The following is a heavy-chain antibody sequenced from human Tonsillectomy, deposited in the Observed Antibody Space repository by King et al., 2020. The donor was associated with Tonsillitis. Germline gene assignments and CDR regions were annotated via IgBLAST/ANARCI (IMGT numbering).Heavy chain of an antibody. CDR1: GGSISSSNW. D-gene: IGHD3-22*01. V-gene: IGHV4-4*02. CDR3: ARNYYDSSGYYFDAFDI. J-gene: IGHJ3*02. Sequence: QLQESGPGLVKPSGTLSLTCAVSGGSISSSNWWSWVRQPPGKGLEWIGEIYHSGSTNYNPSLNIRVTISVDMSKNQFPLKLSSVTAADTAVYYCARNYYDSSGYYFDAFDIWGQGTMVTVSS. CDR2: IYHSGST.